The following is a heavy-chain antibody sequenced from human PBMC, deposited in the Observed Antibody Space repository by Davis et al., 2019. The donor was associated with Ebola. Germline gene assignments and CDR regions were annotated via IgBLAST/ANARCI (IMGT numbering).Heavy chain of an antibody. V-gene: IGHV6-1*01. Sequence: PSETLSLTCAISGDSVSSGGWNWIRQSPSRGLEWLGRTYYTSKWNNDFADSVKSRININPDTSNNQFSLQLNSVTPEDTAVYYCARGWLRSGLDSWGQGTLVTVSS. CDR1: GDSVSSGG. J-gene: IGHJ4*02. D-gene: IGHD5-12*01. CDR2: TYYTSKWNN. CDR3: ARGWLRSGLDS.